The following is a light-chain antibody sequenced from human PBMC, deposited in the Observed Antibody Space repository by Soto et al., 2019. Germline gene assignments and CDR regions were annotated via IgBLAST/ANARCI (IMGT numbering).Light chain of an antibody. CDR2: GAS. CDR3: LQYDDSNRT. V-gene: IGKV4-1*01. Sequence: DIVMTQSPDFLDLPLGEEATITCKSSQTVFYRSSNNSYLAWYQQKPGQTPRXVIYGASNRATGVPARFSGSGSGTDFTLTISSLQSEDFAVYYCLQYDDSNRTFGQGTKVDIK. CDR1: QTVFYRSSNNSY. J-gene: IGKJ1*01.